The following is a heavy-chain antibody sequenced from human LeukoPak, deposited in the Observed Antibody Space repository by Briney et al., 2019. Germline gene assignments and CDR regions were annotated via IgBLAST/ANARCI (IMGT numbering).Heavy chain of an antibody. D-gene: IGHD5-18*01. V-gene: IGHV3-23*01. Sequence: GGSLRLSCAASGFTFSSYSMNWVRQAPGKGLEWVSAISGSGGSTYYADSVKGRFTISRDNSKNTLYLQMNSLRAEDTPVYYCAKGSIQLWLSYFDYWGQGTLVTVSS. CDR1: GFTFSSYS. CDR3: AKGSIQLWLSYFDY. J-gene: IGHJ4*02. CDR2: ISGSGGST.